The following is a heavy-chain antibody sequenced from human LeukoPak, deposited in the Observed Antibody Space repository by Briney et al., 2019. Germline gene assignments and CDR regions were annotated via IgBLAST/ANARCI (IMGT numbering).Heavy chain of an antibody. V-gene: IGHV1-2*02. CDR1: GYTFTGYY. J-gene: IGHJ4*02. CDR2: INPNSGGT. D-gene: IGHD4-17*01. CDR3: ARNAFDYGDYGY. Sequence: ASVKVSCKASGYTFTGYYMHWVRQAPGQGLEWMGWINPNSGGTNYAQKFQGRVTTTRDTSISTAYMELSRLRSDDTAVYYCARNAFDYGDYGYWGQGTLVTVSS.